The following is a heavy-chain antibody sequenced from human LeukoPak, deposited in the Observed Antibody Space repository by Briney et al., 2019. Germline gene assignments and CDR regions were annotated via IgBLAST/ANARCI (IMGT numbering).Heavy chain of an antibody. D-gene: IGHD2-2*01. CDR1: GGSFSGYY. V-gene: IGHV4-34*01. J-gene: IGHJ6*02. Sequence: SSETLSLTCAVYGGSFSGYYWSWIRQPPGKGLEWIGSIYYSGSTYYNPSLKSRVTISVDTSKNQFSLKLSSVTAADTAVYYCARIRCSSTSCYAQYYYYGMDVWGQGTTVTVSS. CDR2: IYYSGST. CDR3: ARIRCSSTSCYAQYYYYGMDV.